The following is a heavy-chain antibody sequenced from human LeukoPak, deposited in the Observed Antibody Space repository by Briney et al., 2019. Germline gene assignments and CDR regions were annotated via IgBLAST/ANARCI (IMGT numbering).Heavy chain of an antibody. Sequence: GASVKVSCKASGYIFDSFGFSWVRQAPGQGLEWMGWISVYNANTNYAQKFQGRVTMTTDTSTRTAYMELRSLRSDDTAVYYCARERGYYDSSGYPSFFDYWGQGTLVTVSS. CDR2: ISVYNANT. D-gene: IGHD3-22*01. CDR3: ARERGYYDSSGYPSFFDY. J-gene: IGHJ4*02. CDR1: GYIFDSFG. V-gene: IGHV1-18*01.